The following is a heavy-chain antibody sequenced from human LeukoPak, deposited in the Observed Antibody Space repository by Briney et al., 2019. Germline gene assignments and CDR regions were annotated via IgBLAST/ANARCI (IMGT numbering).Heavy chain of an antibody. CDR2: VSRSGGST. V-gene: IGHV3-23*01. J-gene: IGHJ4*02. CDR3: AKELVAVAGDWGVDY. Sequence: PGGSLRLSCAASGFTFSGFGMHWVRQAPGKGLEWVSGVSRSGGSTYYADSVKGRFTISRDNSKNTLYLQMNSLRAEDTAVYYCAKELVAVAGDWGVDYWGQGTLVTVSS. CDR1: GFTFSGFG. D-gene: IGHD6-19*01.